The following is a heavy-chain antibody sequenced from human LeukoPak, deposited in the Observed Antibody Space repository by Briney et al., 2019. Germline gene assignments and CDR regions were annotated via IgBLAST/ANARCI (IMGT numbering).Heavy chain of an antibody. V-gene: IGHV4-34*01. J-gene: IGHJ6*02. Sequence: SETLSLTCAVYGGSFSGYYWSWIRQPPGKGLEWIGEINHSGSTNYNPSLKSRVTISVDTSKNQFSLKLSSVTAADTAVYYCARGDYYYGMGVWGQGTTVTVSS. CDR1: GGSFSGYY. CDR2: INHSGST. CDR3: ARGDYYYGMGV.